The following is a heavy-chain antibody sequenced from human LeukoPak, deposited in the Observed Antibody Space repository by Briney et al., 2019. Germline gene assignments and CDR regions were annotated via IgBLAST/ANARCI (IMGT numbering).Heavy chain of an antibody. CDR2: INHSGST. CDR1: GGSISSYY. J-gene: IGHJ6*03. V-gene: IGHV4-34*01. D-gene: IGHD1-1*01. CDR3: ARDNGVYYYMDV. Sequence: SETLSLTCTVSGGSISSYYWSWIRQPPGKGLKWIGEINHSGSTNYNPSLKSRVTISVDTSKNQFSLKLSSVTAADTAVYYCARDNGVYYYMDVWGKGTTVTISS.